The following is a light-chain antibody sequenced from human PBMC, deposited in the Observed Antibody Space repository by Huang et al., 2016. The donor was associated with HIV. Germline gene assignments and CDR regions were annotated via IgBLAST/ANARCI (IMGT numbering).Light chain of an antibody. CDR1: QNVNNY. J-gene: IGKJ4*01. CDR3: QQRSGRVT. V-gene: IGKV3-11*01. Sequence: DIVLTQSPATLSVFPGDRVTLSCRASQNVNNYLAWYQQRPGQAPRLLIYDASIRPAGISDRFSGTGSGTEFTLTINGQETEDFALYYCQQRSGRVTFGGGTKIEV. CDR2: DAS.